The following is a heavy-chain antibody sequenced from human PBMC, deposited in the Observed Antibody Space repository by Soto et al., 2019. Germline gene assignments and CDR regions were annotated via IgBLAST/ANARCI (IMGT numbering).Heavy chain of an antibody. CDR1: GFTFSSYA. V-gene: IGHV3-23*01. CDR2: ISGSGGST. D-gene: IGHD3-3*01. Sequence: LRLSCAASGFTFSSYAMSWVRQAPGKGLEWVSAISGSGGSTYYADSVKGRFTISRDNSKNTLYLQMNSLRAEDTAVYYCAKGGVLRFLEWSRTHDAFDIWGQGTMVTVSS. CDR3: AKGGVLRFLEWSRTHDAFDI. J-gene: IGHJ3*02.